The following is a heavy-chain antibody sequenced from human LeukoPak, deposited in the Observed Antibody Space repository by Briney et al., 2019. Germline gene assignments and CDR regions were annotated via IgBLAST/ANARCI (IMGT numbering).Heavy chain of an antibody. CDR1: GFTFSSYG. V-gene: IGHV3-33*01. D-gene: IGHD2-21*02. CDR2: IWYDGSNK. J-gene: IGHJ4*02. Sequence: PGRFLRLSCAASGFTFSSYGMHWVRQAPGKGLEWVAVIWYDGSNKYYADSVKGRFTISRDNSKNTLYLQMNSLRAEDTAVYYCARAVSEYCGGDCYSLYFDYWGQGTLVTVSS. CDR3: ARAVSEYCGGDCYSLYFDY.